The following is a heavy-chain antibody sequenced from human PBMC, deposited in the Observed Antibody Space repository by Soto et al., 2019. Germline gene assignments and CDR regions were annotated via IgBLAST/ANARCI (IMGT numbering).Heavy chain of an antibody. CDR2: INPSGGST. J-gene: IGHJ3*02. V-gene: IGHV1-46*03. CDR3: ASNLWGSLAFDI. Sequence: QVQLVQSGAEVKKPGASVKVSCKASGYTFTSYYMHWVRQAPGQGLEWMGIINPSGGSTSYAQKFQVTATMTRHTSTSTVYMELSSLRSEDTAVYYCASNLWGSLAFDIWGQGTMVTVSS. CDR1: GYTFTSYY. D-gene: IGHD3-16*01.